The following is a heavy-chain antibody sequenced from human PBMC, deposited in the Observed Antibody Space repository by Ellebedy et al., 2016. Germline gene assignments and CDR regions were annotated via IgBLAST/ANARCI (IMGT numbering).Heavy chain of an antibody. CDR2: IIPIFGTA. CDR3: ASGEVVTGYYYGMDV. J-gene: IGHJ6*02. Sequence: SVKVSXKASGYTFTSYAISWVRQAPGQGLEWMGGIIPIFGTANYAQKFQGRVTITRDTSASTAYMELSSLRSEDTAVYYCASGEVVTGYYYGMDVWGQGTTVTVSS. CDR1: GYTFTSYA. V-gene: IGHV1-69*05. D-gene: IGHD4-23*01.